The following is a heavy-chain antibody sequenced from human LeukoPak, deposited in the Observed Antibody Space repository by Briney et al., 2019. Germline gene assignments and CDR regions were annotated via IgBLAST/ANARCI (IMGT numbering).Heavy chain of an antibody. V-gene: IGHV3-30*03. D-gene: IGHD6-13*01. CDR3: ATVAAAATDY. CDR1: GFTFSSYG. J-gene: IGHJ4*02. Sequence: PEGSLRLSCAASGFTFSSYGMHWVRQAPGKGLEWVAVISYDGSNKYYADSVKGRFTISRDNSKNTLYLQMNSLRAEDTAVYYCATVAAAATDYWGQGTLVTVSS. CDR2: ISYDGSNK.